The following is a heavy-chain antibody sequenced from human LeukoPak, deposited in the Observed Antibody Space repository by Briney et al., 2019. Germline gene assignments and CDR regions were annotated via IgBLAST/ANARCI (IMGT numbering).Heavy chain of an antibody. CDR2: IWYDGSNK. CDR1: GFTFSSYG. Sequence: GGSLRLSCAASGFTFSSYGMHWVRQAPGKGLGWVAVIWYDGSNKYYADSVKGRFTISRDNSKNTLYLQMNSLRAEDTAVYYCARDHSSGWYSDYFDYWGQGTLVTVSS. V-gene: IGHV3-33*01. J-gene: IGHJ4*02. CDR3: ARDHSSGWYSDYFDY. D-gene: IGHD6-19*01.